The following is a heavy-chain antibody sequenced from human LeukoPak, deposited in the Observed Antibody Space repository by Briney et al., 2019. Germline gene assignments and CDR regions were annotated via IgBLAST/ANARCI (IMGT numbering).Heavy chain of an antibody. Sequence: SVKVSCKASGGTFSSYAISWVRQAPGQGLEWMGGIIPIFGTANYAQKFQGRVTITTDESTSTAYMELSSLRSEDTAVYYCATDLGYCNSTSCPKWGQGTLVTVSS. D-gene: IGHD2-2*01. CDR1: GGTFSSYA. V-gene: IGHV1-69*05. J-gene: IGHJ4*02. CDR2: IIPIFGTA. CDR3: ATDLGYCNSTSCPK.